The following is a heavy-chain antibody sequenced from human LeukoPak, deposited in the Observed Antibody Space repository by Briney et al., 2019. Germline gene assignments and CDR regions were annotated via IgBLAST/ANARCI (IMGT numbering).Heavy chain of an antibody. V-gene: IGHV4-34*01. CDR2: INHSGST. D-gene: IGHD3-22*01. J-gene: IGHJ4*02. CDR3: ASGIYYYDSSKPFDY. Sequence: ASETLSLTCAVYGGSFSGYYWSWIRQPPGKGLEWIGEINHSGSTNYNPSLKSRVTISVDTSKNQFSLKLSSVTVADTAVYYCASGIYYYDSSKPFDYWGQGTLVTVSS. CDR1: GGSFSGYY.